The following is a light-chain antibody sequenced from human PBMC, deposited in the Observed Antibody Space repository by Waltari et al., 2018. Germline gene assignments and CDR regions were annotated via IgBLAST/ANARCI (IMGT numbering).Light chain of an antibody. Sequence: EIVMTQSPATLSVSPGERATLSCRASQSVSSNLAWYQQKPGQAPRRLIYGASTRATGIPARFSGTGSGTDFTLTISRLETEDFAVYYCQHYGSSPPVTFGGGTKVEIK. CDR1: QSVSSN. CDR2: GAS. CDR3: QHYGSSPPVT. J-gene: IGKJ4*01. V-gene: IGKV3-15*01.